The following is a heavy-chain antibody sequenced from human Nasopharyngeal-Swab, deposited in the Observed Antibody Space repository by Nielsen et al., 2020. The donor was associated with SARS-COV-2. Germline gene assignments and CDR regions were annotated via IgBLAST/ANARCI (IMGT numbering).Heavy chain of an antibody. D-gene: IGHD3-16*02. V-gene: IGHV4-34*01. CDR2: INHSGST. J-gene: IGHJ4*02. CDR1: GGSFSGYC. CDR3: ARVGRYYDYVWGSYRYQNTYFDY. Sequence: SETLCLTCAVYGGSFSGYCWSWIRQPPGKGLEWIGEINHSGSTNYNPSLKSRVTISVDTSKNQFSLKLSSVTAADTAVYYCARVGRYYDYVWGSYRYQNTYFDYWGQGTLVTVSS.